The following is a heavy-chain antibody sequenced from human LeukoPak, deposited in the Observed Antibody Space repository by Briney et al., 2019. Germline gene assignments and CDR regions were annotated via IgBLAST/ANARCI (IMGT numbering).Heavy chain of an antibody. D-gene: IGHD4-17*01. J-gene: IGHJ3*02. CDR3: ARVVATGYGDYFDAFDI. CDR2: INPNSGGT. V-gene: IGHV1-2*02. CDR1: GYTFTGYY. Sequence: GASVKVSCKASGYTFTGYYMHWVRQAPGQGLEWMGWINPNSGGTNYAQKFRGRVTMTRDTSISTAYMELSRLRSDDTAVYYCARVVATGYGDYFDAFDIWGQGTMVTVSS.